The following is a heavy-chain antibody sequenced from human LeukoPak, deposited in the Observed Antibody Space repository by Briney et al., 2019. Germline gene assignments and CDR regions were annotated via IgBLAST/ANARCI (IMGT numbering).Heavy chain of an antibody. D-gene: IGHD3-22*01. J-gene: IGHJ4*02. CDR3: ASSYYYDSSGFDY. CDR2: ISWNSGSI. V-gene: IGHV3-9*03. CDR1: GFTFDDYA. Sequence: HPGGSLRLSCAASGFTFDDYAMHWVRQAPGKGLEWVSGISWNSGSIGYADSVKGRFTISRDNAKNSLYLQMNSLRAEDMALYYCASSYYYDSSGFDYWGQGTLVTVSS.